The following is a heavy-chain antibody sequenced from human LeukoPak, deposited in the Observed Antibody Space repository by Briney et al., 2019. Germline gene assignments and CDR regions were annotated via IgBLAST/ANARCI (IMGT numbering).Heavy chain of an antibody. CDR3: ARGTANYYDSSGYYSY. CDR1: GGSFSGYY. D-gene: IGHD3-22*01. Sequence: SETLSLTCAVYGGSFSGYYWSWIRQPPGKGLEWIGEINHSGSTNYNPSLKSRVTISVDTSKNQFSLKLSSVTAADTAVYYCARGTANYYDSSGYYSYWGQGTLVTVSS. CDR2: INHSGST. V-gene: IGHV4-34*01. J-gene: IGHJ4*02.